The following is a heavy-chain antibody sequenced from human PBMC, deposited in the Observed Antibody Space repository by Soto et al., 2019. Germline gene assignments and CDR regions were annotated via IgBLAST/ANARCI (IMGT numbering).Heavy chain of an antibody. J-gene: IGHJ5*02. Sequence: SETLSLTCTVSGGSISSYYWSWIRQPPGKGLEWIGYIYYSGSTYYNPSIKSRVTISVDTSKNQISMKMRYVTAADTAVYYCARWWSGSRQGFDPWGQGTLVTVSS. CDR2: IYYSGST. D-gene: IGHD3-3*01. CDR3: ARWWSGSRQGFDP. CDR1: GGSISSYY. V-gene: IGHV4-59*12.